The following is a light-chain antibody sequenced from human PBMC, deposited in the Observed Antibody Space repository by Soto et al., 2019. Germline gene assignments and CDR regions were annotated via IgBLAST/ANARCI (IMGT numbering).Light chain of an antibody. J-gene: IGLJ1*01. V-gene: IGLV2-14*01. Sequence: QSVLTQPASVSGSPGQSITISCTGTSSDVGGYNYVSWYQQHPGKAPKLMIYDVSNRPSGVSSRFSGSKSGNTASLTISGLQAEDEADYYCSSYTSSSTYVFGIGTSFTVL. CDR3: SSYTSSSTYV. CDR2: DVS. CDR1: SSDVGGYNY.